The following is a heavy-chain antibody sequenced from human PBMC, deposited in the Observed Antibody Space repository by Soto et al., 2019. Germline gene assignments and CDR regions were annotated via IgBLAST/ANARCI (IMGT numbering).Heavy chain of an antibody. D-gene: IGHD5-12*01. J-gene: IGHJ4*02. CDR2: IYYSGYT. V-gene: IGHV4-30-4*01. CDR3: ARSSGYVAVDY. CDR1: GDSFSSADYK. Sequence: QVQLQESGPGLVKPSQTLSLTCTVSGDSFSSADYKWSWIRQPPGKGLEWIGYIYYSGYTYNNPSLTSLLTMSVDMSMNQFFLKLSSVTAADTAVYYCARSSGYVAVDYWGQGTLGTVS.